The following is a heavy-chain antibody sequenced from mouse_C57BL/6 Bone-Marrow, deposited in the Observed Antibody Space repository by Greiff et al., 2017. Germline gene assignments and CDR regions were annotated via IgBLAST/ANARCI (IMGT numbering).Heavy chain of an antibody. J-gene: IGHJ3*01. Sequence: QVQLKQPGAELVKPGASVKLSCKASGYTFTSYWMHWVKQRPGQGLEWIGMIHPNSGSTNYNEKFKSKATLTVDKSSSTAYMQLSSLTSEDSAVYYCAREDYGYDGWFAYWGQGTLVTVSA. CDR1: GYTFTSYW. D-gene: IGHD2-2*01. V-gene: IGHV1-64*01. CDR3: AREDYGYDGWFAY. CDR2: IHPNSGST.